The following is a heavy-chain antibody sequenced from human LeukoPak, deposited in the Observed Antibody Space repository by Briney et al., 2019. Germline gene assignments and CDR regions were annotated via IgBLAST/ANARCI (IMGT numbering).Heavy chain of an antibody. Sequence: SETLSLTCTVSGDSISSRNYNWGWIRQPPGKGLEWIGNIYYGGSTYYNPSLKSRVTISVDTSKNQFSLRLSSLTAADTAVYYCARDDRQLAAFDYWGQGTLVTVSS. V-gene: IGHV4-39*07. J-gene: IGHJ4*02. CDR1: GDSISSRNYN. D-gene: IGHD6-6*01. CDR3: ARDDRQLAAFDY. CDR2: IYYGGST.